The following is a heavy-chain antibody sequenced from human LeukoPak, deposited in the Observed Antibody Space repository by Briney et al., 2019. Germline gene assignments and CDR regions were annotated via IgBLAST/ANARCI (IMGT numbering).Heavy chain of an antibody. Sequence: SETLSLTCAVYGGSFSGYYWSWIRQPPGKGLEWIGEINHSGSTNYNPSLKSRVTISVDTSKNQFSLKLSSVTAADTAVYYCARAGLAAAGTRPLDYWGQGTLATVSS. V-gene: IGHV4-34*01. CDR1: GGSFSGYY. J-gene: IGHJ4*02. CDR2: INHSGST. D-gene: IGHD6-13*01. CDR3: ARAGLAAAGTRPLDY.